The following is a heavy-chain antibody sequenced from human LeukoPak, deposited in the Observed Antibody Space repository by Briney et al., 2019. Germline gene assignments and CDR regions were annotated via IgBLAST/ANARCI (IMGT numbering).Heavy chain of an antibody. CDR1: GFRFSSFG. Sequence: GRSLRLSCAASGFRFSSFGMHWVRQARGKGLDWVALVSSDGGTTYYADSVKGRFTISRDNSKNTLSLQMYSLRAEDTAVYYCAKEASVTYREDFDSWGQGTLVTVSS. CDR2: VSSDGGTT. CDR3: AKEASVTYREDFDS. V-gene: IGHV3-30*18. D-gene: IGHD3-16*01. J-gene: IGHJ4*02.